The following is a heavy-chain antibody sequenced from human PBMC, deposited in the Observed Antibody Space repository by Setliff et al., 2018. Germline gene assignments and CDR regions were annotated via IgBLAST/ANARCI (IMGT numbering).Heavy chain of an antibody. CDR2: IYYSGST. CDR1: GGSFSSSGYY. V-gene: IGHV4-39*02. CDR3: ARGDERVQGRHGAFDI. Sequence: KASETLSLTCAVSGGSFSSSGYYWGWIRQHPGKGLECIGIIYYSGSTYYKPSLKSRVTITIDTSKNHFSLKVTSVTAADTAVYYCARGDERVQGRHGAFDIWGQGTMVTVSS. J-gene: IGHJ3*02. D-gene: IGHD1-1*01.